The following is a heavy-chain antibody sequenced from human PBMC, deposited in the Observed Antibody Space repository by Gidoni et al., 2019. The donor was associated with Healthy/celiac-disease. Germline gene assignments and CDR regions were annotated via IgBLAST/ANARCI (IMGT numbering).Heavy chain of an antibody. J-gene: IGHJ4*02. Sequence: EVQLVESGGVLVQPGGSLRLSRAASGFTFSSYSMNWVRQAPGKGLEWVSYISSSSSTIYYADSVKGRFTISRDNAKNSLYLQMNSLRAEDTAVYYCARDSLYGVVIPVGYWGQGTLVTVSS. CDR3: ARDSLYGVVIPVGY. D-gene: IGHD3-3*01. V-gene: IGHV3-48*01. CDR1: GFTFSSYS. CDR2: ISSSSSTI.